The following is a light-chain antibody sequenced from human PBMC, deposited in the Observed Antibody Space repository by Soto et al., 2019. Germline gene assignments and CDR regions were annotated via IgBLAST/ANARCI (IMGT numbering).Light chain of an antibody. CDR1: QSVSSY. CDR3: QQRSNWLST. J-gene: IGKJ4*01. V-gene: IGKV3-11*01. Sequence: EIVLTQSPATLSLSPGERATLSCRASQSVSSYLAWYQQKPGKAPRLLIYDASNRATGIPARFSGSRSGTDFTLTISSLEPEDFAVYYCQQRSNWLSTFGGGTKVDIK. CDR2: DAS.